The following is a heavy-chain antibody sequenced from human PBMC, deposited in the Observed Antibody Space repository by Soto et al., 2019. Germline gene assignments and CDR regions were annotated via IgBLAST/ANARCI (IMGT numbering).Heavy chain of an antibody. J-gene: IGHJ5*02. CDR1: GFTFSGYA. CDR3: SSPEAGFISTWSCFDP. D-gene: IGHD6-13*01. Sequence: GESLKISCAASGFTFSGYAMHWVRQASGKGLEWVGRIRSKANSYATAHAASAKGRFTISRDDSKNTAYLQMNSLKTEDTAAYLCSSPEAGFISTWSCFDPWGQGTLVTVSS. V-gene: IGHV3-73*01. CDR2: IRSKANSYAT.